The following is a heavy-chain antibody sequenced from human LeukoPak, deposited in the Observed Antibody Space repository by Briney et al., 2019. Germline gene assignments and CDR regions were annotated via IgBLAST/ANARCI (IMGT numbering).Heavy chain of an antibody. CDR1: GGSFSGYY. D-gene: IGHD6-13*01. J-gene: IGHJ5*02. Sequence: SETLSLTCAVYGGSFSGYYWSWVRQPPGKGLEWIGEINHSGSTNYNPSLKSRVTISVDTSKNQFSLKLSSVTAADTAVYYCTRSSSWTGWFDPWGQGTLVTVSS. CDR2: INHSGST. CDR3: TRSSSWTGWFDP. V-gene: IGHV4-34*01.